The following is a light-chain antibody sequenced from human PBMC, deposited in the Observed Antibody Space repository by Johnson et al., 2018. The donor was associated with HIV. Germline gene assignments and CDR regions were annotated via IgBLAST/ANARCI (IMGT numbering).Light chain of an antibody. CDR1: SSNIGNNY. V-gene: IGLV1-51*01. CDR3: GTWDSSLTVYV. CDR2: DNN. J-gene: IGLJ1*01. Sequence: QPVLTQPPSVSAAPGQKVTISCSGSSSNIGNNYVSWYQQLPGTAPKLLIYDNNERPSGIPDRFSGSKSGTSATLGITGLQNGDEADYYCGTWDSSLTVYVFGTGTKVTVL.